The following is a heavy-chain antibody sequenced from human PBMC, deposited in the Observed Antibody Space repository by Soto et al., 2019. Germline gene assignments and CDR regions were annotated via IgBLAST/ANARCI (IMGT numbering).Heavy chain of an antibody. Sequence: QVQLVESGGGVVQPGRSLRLSCAAPGFTFSSYAMHWVRQAPGKGLEWVAVISYDGSNKYYADSVKGRFTISRDNSKNTLYLQMNSLRAEDTAVYYCAREKNYDFWSGSPIYGMDVWGQGTTVTVSS. CDR2: ISYDGSNK. J-gene: IGHJ6*02. CDR1: GFTFSSYA. D-gene: IGHD3-3*01. V-gene: IGHV3-30-3*01. CDR3: AREKNYDFWSGSPIYGMDV.